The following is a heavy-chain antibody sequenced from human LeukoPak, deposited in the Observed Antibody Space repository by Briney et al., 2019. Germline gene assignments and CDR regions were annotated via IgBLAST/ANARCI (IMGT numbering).Heavy chain of an antibody. CDR3: ARDGGDYALDY. CDR1: GFTFSSYG. Sequence: GGSLRLSCAASGFTFSSYGMSWVRQAPGKGLEWVSAIISSGGSTYYADSVKGRFTISRGEAENSLYLQMNSLTDEDTALYYCARDGGDYALDYWGQGTLVTVSS. CDR2: IISSGGST. V-gene: IGHV3-23*01. J-gene: IGHJ4*02. D-gene: IGHD4-17*01.